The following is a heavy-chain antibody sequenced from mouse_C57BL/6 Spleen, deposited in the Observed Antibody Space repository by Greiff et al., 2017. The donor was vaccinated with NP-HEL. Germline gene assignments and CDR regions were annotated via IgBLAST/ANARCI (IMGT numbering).Heavy chain of an antibody. CDR1: GFTFSDYA. Sequence: EVQGVESGGGLVKPGGSLKLSCAASGFTFSDYAMHWVRQAPEKGLEWVAYISSGSSTIYYADTVKGRFTISRDNAKNTLFLQMTSLRSEDTAMYYCAWDDDRHSSMDYWGQGTSVTVSS. CDR3: AWDDDRHSSMDY. D-gene: IGHD2-4*01. V-gene: IGHV5-17*01. CDR2: ISSGSSTI. J-gene: IGHJ4*01.